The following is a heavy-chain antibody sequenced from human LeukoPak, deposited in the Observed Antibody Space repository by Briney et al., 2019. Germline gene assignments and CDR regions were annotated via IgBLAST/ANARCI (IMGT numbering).Heavy chain of an antibody. Sequence: GGSLRLSCAASGFTFSSYGMSWVRQAPGKGLEWVSAISGSGGSTYYADSVKGRFTISRDNSKNTLYLQMNSLRAEDTAVYYCAKSPLSRYSSGCIDYWGQGTLVTVSS. D-gene: IGHD6-19*01. CDR2: ISGSGGST. CDR1: GFTFSSYG. J-gene: IGHJ4*02. V-gene: IGHV3-23*01. CDR3: AKSPLSRYSSGCIDY.